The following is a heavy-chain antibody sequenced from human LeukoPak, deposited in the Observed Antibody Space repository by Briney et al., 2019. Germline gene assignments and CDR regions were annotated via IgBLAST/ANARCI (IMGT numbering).Heavy chain of an antibody. D-gene: IGHD3-22*01. J-gene: IGHJ6*02. CDR3: ARESDTMIVVVIASGGMDV. V-gene: IGHV1-18*01. CDR1: GYTFTSYG. Sequence: ASVKVSCKASGYTFTSYGISWVRQAPGQGLEWMGWISAYNGNTNYAQKLQGRVTMTTDTSTSTAYMELRSLRSDDTAVYYCARESDTMIVVVIASGGMDVWGQGTTVTVSS. CDR2: ISAYNGNT.